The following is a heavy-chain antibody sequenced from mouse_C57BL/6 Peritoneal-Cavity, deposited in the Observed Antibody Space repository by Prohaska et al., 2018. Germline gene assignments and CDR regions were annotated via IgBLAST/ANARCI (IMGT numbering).Heavy chain of an antibody. D-gene: IGHD2-4*01. CDR2: INPDSSTI. CDR3: ARPDDYAWFAY. V-gene: IGHV4-1*01. J-gene: IGHJ3*01. Sequence: EVKLIQSGGGMVQPGGSLKLSCAASGIDFSRYWMSWVRRATGKGLEWIGEINPDSSTINYAPSLKDKFIISRDNAKNTLYLQMSKVRSEDTALYYCARPDDYAWFAYWGQGTLVTVSA. CDR1: GIDFSRYW.